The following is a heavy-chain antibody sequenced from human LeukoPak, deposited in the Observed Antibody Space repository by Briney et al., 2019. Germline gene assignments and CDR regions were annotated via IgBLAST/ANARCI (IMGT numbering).Heavy chain of an antibody. V-gene: IGHV4-34*01. CDR3: ARVSHGYGGNPLDY. CDR2: INRSGST. CDR1: GGSFSGYY. J-gene: IGHJ4*02. D-gene: IGHD4-23*01. Sequence: SETLSLTCAVYGGSFSGYYWSWIRQPPGKGLEWIGEINRSGSTNYNPSLKSRVTISVDTSKNQFSLKLSSVTAADTAVYYCARVSHGYGGNPLDYWGQGTLVTVSS.